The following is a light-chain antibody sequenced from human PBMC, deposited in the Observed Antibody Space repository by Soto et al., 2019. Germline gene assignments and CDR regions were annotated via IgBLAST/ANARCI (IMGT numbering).Light chain of an antibody. CDR3: AAWDDSLSVLVV. CDR1: SSNIGSNY. Sequence: QSVLTQPPSASGTPGQRVTISCSGSSSNIGSNYVYWYQQLPGTAPKLLIYRNNQRPPGVPDRFSGSKSGTSASLAISGLRSEDEADYYCAAWDDSLSVLVVFGGGTKLTVL. CDR2: RNN. V-gene: IGLV1-47*01. J-gene: IGLJ2*01.